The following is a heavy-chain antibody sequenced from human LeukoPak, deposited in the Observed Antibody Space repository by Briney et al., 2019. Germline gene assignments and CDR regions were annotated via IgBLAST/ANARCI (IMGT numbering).Heavy chain of an antibody. CDR3: AKDGVWQSYYFDY. CDR1: GFTFSSYA. CDR2: ISDSSGHT. D-gene: IGHD6-19*01. J-gene: IGHJ4*02. Sequence: GGSLRLSCAASGFTFSSYAMSWVRQAPGKGLEWVSSISDSSGHTYYADSVRGRFTISRDNSKNTVFLQMNSLRAEDTAIYYCAKDGVWQSYYFDYWGQGTLVTVSP. V-gene: IGHV3-23*01.